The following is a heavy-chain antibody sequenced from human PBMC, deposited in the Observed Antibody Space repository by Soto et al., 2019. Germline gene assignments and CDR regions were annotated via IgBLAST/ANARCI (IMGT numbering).Heavy chain of an antibody. V-gene: IGHV3-7*03. CDR3: AKGVSYGTTGTTPFDY. Sequence: GGSLRLSCAASGFTFSSYWMSWVRQAPGKGLEWVANIKQDGSEKYYVDSVKGRFTISRDNAKNSLYLQMNSLRAEDTAVYYCAKGVSYGTTGTTPFDYWGQGTLVTVSS. CDR2: IKQDGSEK. D-gene: IGHD1-1*01. J-gene: IGHJ4*02. CDR1: GFTFSSYW.